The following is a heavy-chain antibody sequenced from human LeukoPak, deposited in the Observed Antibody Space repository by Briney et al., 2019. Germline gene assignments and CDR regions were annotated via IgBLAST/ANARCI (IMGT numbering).Heavy chain of an antibody. J-gene: IGHJ4*02. CDR1: GGTFSSYA. D-gene: IGHD3-22*01. Sequence: ASVKVSCKASGGTFSSYAISWVRQAPGQGLEWMGRIIPILGIANYAQKFQGRVTITADKSTSTAYMELSSLRSEDTAVYYCARDVRGDSGGYYADYWGQGTLVTVSS. CDR3: ARDVRGDSGGYYADY. CDR2: IIPILGIA. V-gene: IGHV1-69*04.